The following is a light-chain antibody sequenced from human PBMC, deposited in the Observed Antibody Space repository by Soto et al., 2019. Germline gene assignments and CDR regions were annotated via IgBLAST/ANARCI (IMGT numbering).Light chain of an antibody. CDR1: QSVSSN. Sequence: EIVMTQSPATLSVSPGERATLSCRASQSVSSNLAWYQQKPGQAPRLLIYRASTRATGIPARFSGSGSGTEFTRSVSSLQSEDFAVYYCQQYNNWSRTFGQGTKVEIK. J-gene: IGKJ1*01. CDR2: RAS. CDR3: QQYNNWSRT. V-gene: IGKV3-15*01.